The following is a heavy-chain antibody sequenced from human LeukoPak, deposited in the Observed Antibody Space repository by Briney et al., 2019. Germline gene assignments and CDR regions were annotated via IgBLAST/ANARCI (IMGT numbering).Heavy chain of an antibody. D-gene: IGHD3-16*01. Sequence: ASVKVSCKASGYTFTDYYMHWVRQAPGQGLEWMGWINPNSGGTNYAQKFQGRVTMTRDTSISTAYMELSRLRSDDTAVYYCARDMGDYDAFDIWGQGTMVTVSS. CDR3: ARDMGDYDAFDI. V-gene: IGHV1-2*02. J-gene: IGHJ3*02. CDR2: INPNSGGT. CDR1: GYTFTDYY.